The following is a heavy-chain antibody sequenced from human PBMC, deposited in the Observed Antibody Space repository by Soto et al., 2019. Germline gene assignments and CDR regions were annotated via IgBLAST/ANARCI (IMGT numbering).Heavy chain of an antibody. D-gene: IGHD3-10*01. CDR1: GFSLSTSGVG. Sequence: QITLKESGPTLVKPTQPLTLTCTFSGFSLSTSGVGVGWIRQPPGKALEWLALIYWNDDKRYSPSLKSRLTITKDTSKNQVVLTMTNMDPVDTATYYCAHHGPFGWFDPWGQGTLVTVSS. V-gene: IGHV2-5*01. CDR3: AHHGPFGWFDP. J-gene: IGHJ5*02. CDR2: IYWNDDK.